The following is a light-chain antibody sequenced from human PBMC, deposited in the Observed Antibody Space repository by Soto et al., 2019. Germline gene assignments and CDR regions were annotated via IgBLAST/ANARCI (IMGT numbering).Light chain of an antibody. CDR2: AAS. CDR1: QDISSW. V-gene: IGKV1-12*01. Sequence: DIQMTQSPSSVSASVGDRVIITCRASQDISSWVAWYQQKPGKAPKLLISAASSLQSGVPRRFSGSRSGTDFTLIISSLQPEDFATYFCQQGDSFPFTFGGGTKVDIK. CDR3: QQGDSFPFT. J-gene: IGKJ4*01.